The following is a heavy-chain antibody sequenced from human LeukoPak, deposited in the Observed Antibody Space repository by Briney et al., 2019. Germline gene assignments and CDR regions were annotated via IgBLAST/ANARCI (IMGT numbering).Heavy chain of an antibody. Sequence: SETLSLTCAVSGGSISSSNWWSWVRQPPGKGLEWIGEIFQTGSTNYNPSLKSRVTISLDKSKNQFSLGLNSVTAADTAVYYCARDGRGYYGSGSYYDYWGQGTLVTVSS. CDR3: ARDGRGYYGSGSYYDY. J-gene: IGHJ4*02. CDR2: IFQTGST. D-gene: IGHD3-10*01. V-gene: IGHV4-4*02. CDR1: GGSISSSNW.